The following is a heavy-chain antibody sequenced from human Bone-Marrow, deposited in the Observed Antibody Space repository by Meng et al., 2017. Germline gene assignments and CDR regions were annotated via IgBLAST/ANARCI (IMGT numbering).Heavy chain of an antibody. D-gene: IGHD6-13*01. CDR3: ATGAAAADH. CDR2: IKRNSDGGTI. Sequence: EGALVEAGGGLVKPGGSLRLSCVASGLSFTDAWMSWVRQAPGKGLEWVGRIKRNSDGGTIDYAAPVKGRFTISRDDSKNTLYLQMDSLITEDTAVYFCATGAAAADHWGQGTLVTVSS. J-gene: IGHJ4*02. CDR1: GLSFTDAW. V-gene: IGHV3-15*01.